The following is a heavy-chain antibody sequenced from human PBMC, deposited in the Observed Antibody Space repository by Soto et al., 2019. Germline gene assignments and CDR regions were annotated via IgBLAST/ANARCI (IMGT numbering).Heavy chain of an antibody. Sequence: QVQLQESGPGLVKPSDTLSLTCAVSGYSISSSNWWGWIRQPPGKGLEWIGYIYYSGSTYYNPSRKSRVTMSVDTSKNQCSLKPSSVTAVDTAVYYCARRTTCTHGDYGLEALDIWGQGTMVTVSS. CDR3: ARRTTCTHGDYGLEALDI. V-gene: IGHV4-28*01. D-gene: IGHD4-17*01. J-gene: IGHJ3*02. CDR1: GYSISSSNW. CDR2: IYYSGST.